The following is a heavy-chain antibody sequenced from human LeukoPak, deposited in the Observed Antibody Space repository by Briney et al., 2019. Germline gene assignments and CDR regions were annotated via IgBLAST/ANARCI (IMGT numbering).Heavy chain of an antibody. CDR2: IIPILGMA. Sequence: SVKVSCKASGGIFSSYTIRWVRQAPGQGLEWMGRIIPILGMANYAQKFQGRVTIIAYKSTSTAYMELSSLRSEDTAVYYCARGVGELSSYWGQGTLVIVSS. D-gene: IGHD3-10*01. J-gene: IGHJ4*02. CDR3: ARGVGELSSY. V-gene: IGHV1-69*02. CDR1: GGIFSSYT.